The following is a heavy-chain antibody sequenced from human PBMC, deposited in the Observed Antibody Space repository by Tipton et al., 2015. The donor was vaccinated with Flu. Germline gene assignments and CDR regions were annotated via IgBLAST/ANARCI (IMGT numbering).Heavy chain of an antibody. CDR3: ARAVGGWPHTSAAFDI. D-gene: IGHD5-24*01. V-gene: IGHV4-59*01. CDR2: ISYSGST. J-gene: IGHJ3*02. CDR1: GGSISSYY. Sequence: GLVKPSETLSLTCTVSGGSISSYYWSWIRQSPGKGLEWIGYISYSGSTNYNPSLKSRVTISVDTSKNQFSLKLSSVTAADTAVYYCARAVGGWPHTSAAFDIWGQGTMVTVSS.